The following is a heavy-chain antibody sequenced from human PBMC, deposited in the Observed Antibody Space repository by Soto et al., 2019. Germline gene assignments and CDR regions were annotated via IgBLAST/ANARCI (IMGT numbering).Heavy chain of an antibody. J-gene: IGHJ6*02. CDR1: GYTFTSYD. CDR3: ARRWYSISWNYYHSYGMDV. V-gene: IGHV1-8*01. D-gene: IGHD6-13*01. CDR2: MNPNSGNT. Sequence: QVQLVQSGAEVKKPGASVKVSCKASGYTFTSYDITWVRQATGQGLEWMGWMNPNSGNTGSAQKFQGRVTMTRNTSISTASMELSILGFEDTASYYCARRWYSISWNYYHSYGMDVWGQGTTVTASS.